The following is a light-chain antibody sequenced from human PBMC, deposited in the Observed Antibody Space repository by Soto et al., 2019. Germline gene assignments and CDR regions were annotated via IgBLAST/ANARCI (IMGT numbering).Light chain of an antibody. CDR3: QQASSFPLT. CDR1: QNIGTS. Sequence: DIQMTQSPSTLSASVGDRVTITCRASQNIGTSLAWYQQTPGKAPKLLIYSASSLQSGTPSRFTGRGSGAAFTLTITNLQPEDVGVYHCQQASSFPLTFGGGTKVDIK. V-gene: IGKV1-12*01. J-gene: IGKJ4*01. CDR2: SAS.